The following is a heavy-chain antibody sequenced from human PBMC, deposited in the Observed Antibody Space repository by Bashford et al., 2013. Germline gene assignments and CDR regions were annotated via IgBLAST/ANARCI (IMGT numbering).Heavy chain of an antibody. D-gene: IGHD1-26*01. CDR3: AKGPCSGSYCFYFEY. J-gene: IGHJ4*02. CDR2: VYSSGST. Sequence: SETLSLTCTVSGGSSAGYYWSWIRQHPEKGLEWIGYVYSSGSTFYNPSLKTPVTISLDTSKNQFSLKLTSVTAEDTAVYYCAKGPCSGSYCFYFEYWGQATLVTVSS. V-gene: IGHV4-31*01. CDR1: GGSSAGYY.